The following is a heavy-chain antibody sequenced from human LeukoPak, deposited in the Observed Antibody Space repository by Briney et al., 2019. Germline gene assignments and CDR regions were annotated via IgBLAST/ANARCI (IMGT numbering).Heavy chain of an antibody. J-gene: IGHJ4*02. CDR2: TSYDGSNK. Sequence: GGSLRLSCAASGFTFSSYAMHWVRQAPGKGLEWVAVTSYDGSNKYYADSVKGRFTISRDNSKNTLYLQMNSLRAEDTAVYYCAKAIWMTTVTPDYWGQGTLVTVSS. V-gene: IGHV3-30-3*01. CDR1: GFTFSSYA. D-gene: IGHD4-11*01. CDR3: AKAIWMTTVTPDY.